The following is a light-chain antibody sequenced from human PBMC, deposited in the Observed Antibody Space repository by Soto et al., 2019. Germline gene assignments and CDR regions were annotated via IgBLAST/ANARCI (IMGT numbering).Light chain of an antibody. Sequence: QSALTQPASVSGSPGQSITISCTETSSDVGSYNLVSWYQQHPGKAPKVMIYEVSKRPSGVPNRFSGSKSGNTASLTISGLQAEDEADYYCCSYAGSSTYVFGTGTKVTVL. CDR1: SSDVGSYNL. J-gene: IGLJ1*01. V-gene: IGLV2-23*02. CDR2: EVS. CDR3: CSYAGSSTYV.